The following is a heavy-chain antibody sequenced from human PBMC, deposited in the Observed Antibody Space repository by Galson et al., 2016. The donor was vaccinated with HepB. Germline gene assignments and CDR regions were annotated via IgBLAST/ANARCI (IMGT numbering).Heavy chain of an antibody. D-gene: IGHD1-26*01. CDR2: IWYDGGNK. J-gene: IGHJ3*02. V-gene: IGHV3-33*01. CDR1: GFTFRSYG. CDR3: ARGSGVGAGSFDI. Sequence: LRLSCAASGFTFRSYGMHWVRQAPGKGLEWVAIIWYDGGNKYYGDSGKGRFTISRDNSKNTVELQMNSLRGEDTAVYYCARGSGVGAGSFDIWGQGTVVTVSS.